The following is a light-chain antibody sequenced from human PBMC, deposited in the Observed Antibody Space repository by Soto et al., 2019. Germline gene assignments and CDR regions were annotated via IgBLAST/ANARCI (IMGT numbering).Light chain of an antibody. CDR2: DVD. CDR1: NSDVGSYNY. Sequence: QSALTQPASISGSPGQSITICCTGTNSDVGSYNYVSWYQQYPGKAPKLMIYDVDNRPSGVSYRFSGSKSGKTASLTISGLQAEDEADYYCSSYTTSSTVVFGGGTKVTVL. CDR3: SSYTTSSTVV. J-gene: IGLJ2*01. V-gene: IGLV2-14*01.